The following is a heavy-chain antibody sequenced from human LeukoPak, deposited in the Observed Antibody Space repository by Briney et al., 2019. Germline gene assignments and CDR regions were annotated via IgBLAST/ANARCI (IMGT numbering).Heavy chain of an antibody. V-gene: IGHV4-4*07. CDR2: IYTSGST. CDR3: ARDRYDFWSGYYANWFDP. Sequence: PSETLSLTCTVSGGFLISYYWSWIRQPAGKGLEWIGRIYTSGSTNYNPSLKSRVTISVDTSKNQFSLKLSSVTAADTAVYYCARDRYDFWSGYYANWFDPWGQGTLVTVSS. CDR1: GGFLISYY. J-gene: IGHJ5*02. D-gene: IGHD3-3*01.